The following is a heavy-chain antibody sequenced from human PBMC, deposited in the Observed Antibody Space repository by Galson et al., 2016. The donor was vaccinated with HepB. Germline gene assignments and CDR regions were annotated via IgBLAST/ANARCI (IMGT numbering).Heavy chain of an antibody. CDR3: ARDSRIGVPSYYYAMDV. CDR1: GGSFSNYA. J-gene: IGHJ6*02. D-gene: IGHD6-19*01. CDR2: IIPMLGTT. Sequence: SVKVSCKASGGSFSNYAISWVRQAPGQGLEWVGGIIPMLGTTSYAQKFLGRVTITADESTSTAYMELNSLRSEDTAMFFCARDSRIGVPSYYYAMDVWGQGTTVTVSS. V-gene: IGHV1-69*13.